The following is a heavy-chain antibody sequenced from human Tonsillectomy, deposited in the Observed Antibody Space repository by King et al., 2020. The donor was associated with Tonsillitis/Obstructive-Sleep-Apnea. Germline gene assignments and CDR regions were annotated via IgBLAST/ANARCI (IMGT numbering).Heavy chain of an antibody. D-gene: IGHD3-3*01. CDR3: AKDRNSIFGVVNRAFEI. J-gene: IGHJ3*02. V-gene: IGHV3-9*01. CDR1: GFTFHDYA. Sequence: DVQLVESGGGLVQPGRSLRLSCAASGFTFHDYAMHWVRHAPGKGLEWVSGINWNNDSIGYADSVKGRFTIFRDNAKNSLFLQMDNLRTEDTAFYYCAKDRNSIFGVVNRAFEIWGQGTRVTVSS. CDR2: INWNNDSI.